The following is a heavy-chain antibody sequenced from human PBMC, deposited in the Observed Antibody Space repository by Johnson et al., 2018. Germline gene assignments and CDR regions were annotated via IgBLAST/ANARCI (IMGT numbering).Heavy chain of an antibody. J-gene: IGHJ6*02. V-gene: IGHV1-69*01. D-gene: IGHD1-1*01. CDR3: ARAGTMIYGMDV. CDR1: GGTFSIYA. Sequence: VQLGESGAEVKKPGSSVKLSCKASGGTFSIYAISWVRQAPGQGLEWMGGIIPIFGTGKYAPKFQGRVTITADESTSTAYMGLSSLRSEDTAVYYCARAGTMIYGMDVWGQGTTVTVSS. CDR2: IIPIFGTG.